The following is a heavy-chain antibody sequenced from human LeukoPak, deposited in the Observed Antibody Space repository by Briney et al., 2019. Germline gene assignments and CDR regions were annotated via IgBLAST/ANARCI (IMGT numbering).Heavy chain of an antibody. CDR3: ARHRGTSSGWRFDY. J-gene: IGHJ4*02. CDR1: GGSISSSSYY. CDR2: IYYSGST. Sequence: SETLSLTCTVSGGSISSSSYYWGWNRQPPGKGLGWIGSIYYSGSTYYNPSLKSRVIISVDTSKNQLSLKLSSVTAADTAVYYCARHRGTSSGWRFDYWGQGTLVTVSS. D-gene: IGHD6-19*01. V-gene: IGHV4-39*01.